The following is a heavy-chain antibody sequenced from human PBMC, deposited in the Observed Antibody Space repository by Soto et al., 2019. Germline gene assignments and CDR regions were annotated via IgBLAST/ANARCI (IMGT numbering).Heavy chain of an antibody. V-gene: IGHV1-18*01. D-gene: IGHD3-10*01. CDR2: ISAYNGNT. CDR3: ARGPGSGSYLDYYGMDV. J-gene: IGHJ6*02. Sequence: ASVKVSCKASGYTFTTYAISWVRQAPGQGLEWMGWISAYNGNTNYAQKLQGRVTMTTDTSTSTAYMELRSLRSGDTAVYYCARGPGSGSYLDYYGMDVWGQGTTVTVSS. CDR1: GYTFTTYA.